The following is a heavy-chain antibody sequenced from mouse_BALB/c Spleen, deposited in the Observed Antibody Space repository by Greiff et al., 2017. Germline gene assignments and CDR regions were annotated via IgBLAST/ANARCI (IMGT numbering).Heavy chain of an antibody. J-gene: IGHJ3*01. CDR3: ARGIYDGYPGFAY. CDR1: GFSLTGYG. D-gene: IGHD2-3*01. Sequence: VMLVESGPGLVAPSQSLSITCTVSGFSLTGYGVNWVRQPPGKGLEWLGMIWGDGSTDYNSALKSRLSISKDNSKSQVFLKMNSLQTDDTARYYCARGIYDGYPGFAYWGQGTLVTVSA. V-gene: IGHV2-6-7*01. CDR2: IWGDGST.